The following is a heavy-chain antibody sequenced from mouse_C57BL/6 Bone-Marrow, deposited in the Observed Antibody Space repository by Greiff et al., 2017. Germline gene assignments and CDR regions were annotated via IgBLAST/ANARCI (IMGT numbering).Heavy chain of an antibody. Sequence: VKVVESGPELVKPGASVKISCKASGYAFSSSWMNWVKQRPGQGLEWIGRIYPGDGDTNYNGKFKGKATLTADKSSSTAYMQLSSLTSEDSAVYCCARLLRQFAYWGQGTLVTVSA. CDR1: GYAFSSSW. J-gene: IGHJ3*01. V-gene: IGHV1-82*01. CDR3: ARLLRQFAY. D-gene: IGHD1-1*01. CDR2: IYPGDGDT.